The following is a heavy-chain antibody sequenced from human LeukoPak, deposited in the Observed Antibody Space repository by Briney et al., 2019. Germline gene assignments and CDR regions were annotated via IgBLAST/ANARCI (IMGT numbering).Heavy chain of an antibody. CDR3: ARDRQTGYYFDY. Sequence: ASVKVSCKASGYTFIGYYMHWVRQAPGQGLEWMGRINPNNGDTNYAQKFQGRVTMTRDTSVSTAYMELSSLRSEDTAVYYCARDRQTGYYFDYWGQGILVTVSS. J-gene: IGHJ4*02. V-gene: IGHV1-2*06. CDR1: GYTFIGYY. CDR2: INPNNGDT. D-gene: IGHD3-10*01.